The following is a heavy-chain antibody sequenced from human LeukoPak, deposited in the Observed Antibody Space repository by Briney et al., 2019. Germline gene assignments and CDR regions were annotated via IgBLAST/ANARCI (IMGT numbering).Heavy chain of an antibody. CDR1: GYTFTSYY. Sequence: ASVTVSFKASGYTFTSYYMHWVRQAPGQGGEWMGIINPSGGSTSYAQKFQGRVTMTRHTSTSTLYMELSSLRSEDTAVYYCARDQDYGGTAFDYWGQGTLVTVSS. CDR3: ARDQDYGGTAFDY. D-gene: IGHD4-23*01. V-gene: IGHV1-46*01. J-gene: IGHJ4*02. CDR2: INPSGGST.